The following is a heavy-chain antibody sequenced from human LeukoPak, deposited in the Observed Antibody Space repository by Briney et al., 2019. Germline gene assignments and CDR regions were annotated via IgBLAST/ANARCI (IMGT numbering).Heavy chain of an antibody. CDR1: GGSISCYY. D-gene: IGHD4-11*01. V-gene: IGHV4-59*01. CDR3: ARAGGESNYGFDY. J-gene: IGHJ4*02. Sequence: SETLSLTCSVCGGSISCYYWSWIRQPPGKGLEWVGYIYYSWSTNYNPSLKSRVTISVDTSKNQFSLKLSSVTAADTAVYYCARAGGESNYGFDYWGQGTLVTVSS. CDR2: IYYSWST.